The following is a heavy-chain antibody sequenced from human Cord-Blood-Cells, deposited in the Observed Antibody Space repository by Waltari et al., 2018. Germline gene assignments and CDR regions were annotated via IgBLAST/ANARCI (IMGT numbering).Heavy chain of an antibody. CDR2: IWYDGSNK. CDR1: GFTFSSYG. V-gene: IGHV3-33*08. Sequence: QVQLVESGGGVVQPGRSLRLSCAASGFTFSSYGMHWVRQAPGTGLEWVAVIWYDGSNKYYADSVKGHLQQHRDKHTNTTHLQMNNMRTADNAMSSSPPLPMIVVLPQNHAFDIWGQGTMVTVSS. CDR3: PPLPMIVVLPQNHAFDI. J-gene: IGHJ3*02. D-gene: IGHD3-22*01.